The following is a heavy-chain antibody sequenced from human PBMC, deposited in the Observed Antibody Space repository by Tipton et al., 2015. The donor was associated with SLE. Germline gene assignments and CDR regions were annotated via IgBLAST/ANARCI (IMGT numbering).Heavy chain of an antibody. CDR1: GYTFTSYG. V-gene: IGHV1-18*01. CDR2: ISGYNGDT. D-gene: IGHD5-24*01. Sequence: QSGPEVKKPGASVKVSCKASGYTFTSYGFSWVRQAPGQGLEWMGWISGYNGDTHYAQKLQGRVTMTTDTSTTTAYMELRSLRSDDTAVYYCARDGEYGYNLDYWGQGTLVTVSS. CDR3: ARDGEYGYNLDY. J-gene: IGHJ4*02.